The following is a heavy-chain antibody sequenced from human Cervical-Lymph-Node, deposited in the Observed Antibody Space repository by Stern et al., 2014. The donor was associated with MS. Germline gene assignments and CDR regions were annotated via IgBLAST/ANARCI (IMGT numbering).Heavy chain of an antibody. CDR3: AKALSGYSYYFDY. J-gene: IGHJ4*02. CDR2: ISYDGSRK. D-gene: IGHD3-3*01. CDR1: GFTFSSYG. V-gene: IGHV3-30*18. Sequence: QVQLVESGGGVVQPGRSLRLFCAASGFTFSSYGMHWVRQAPGKGLEWVAAISYDGSRKYYADSVKGRFTISRDNSKNTVYLQMNSLRAEETAVYYCAKALSGYSYYFDYWGQGTLVTVSA.